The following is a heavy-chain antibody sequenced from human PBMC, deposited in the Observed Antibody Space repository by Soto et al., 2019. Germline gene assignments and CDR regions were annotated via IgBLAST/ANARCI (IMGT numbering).Heavy chain of an antibody. V-gene: IGHV6-1*01. CDR2: TYYRSKWYN. CDR1: GDSVSSNSAA. D-gene: IGHD3-10*01. CDR3: ARDGSSSWVEALWFGEGFDP. Sequence: PSQTLSLTCAISGDSVSSNSAAWNWIRQSPSRGLEWLGRTYYRSKWYNDYAVSVKSRITINPDTSKNQFSLQLNSVTPEDTAVYYCARDGSSSWVEALWFGEGFDPWGQGTLVTVSS. J-gene: IGHJ5*02.